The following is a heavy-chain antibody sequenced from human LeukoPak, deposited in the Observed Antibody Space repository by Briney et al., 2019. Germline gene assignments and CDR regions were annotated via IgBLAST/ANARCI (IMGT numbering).Heavy chain of an antibody. V-gene: IGHV3-7*01. CDR1: GFTFNNYA. Sequence: GGSLRLSCAASGFTFNNYAMSWVRQAPGKGLEWVANIKQDGSEKYYVDSVKGRFTISRDNAKNSLYLQMNSLRAEDTAVYYCARDRASDYCSSTSCYTDGAGELHFDYWGQGTLVTVSS. CDR3: ARDRASDYCSSTSCYTDGAGELHFDY. J-gene: IGHJ4*02. CDR2: IKQDGSEK. D-gene: IGHD2-2*02.